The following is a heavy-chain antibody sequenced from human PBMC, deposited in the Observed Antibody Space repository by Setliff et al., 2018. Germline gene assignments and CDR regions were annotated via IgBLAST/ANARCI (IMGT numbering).Heavy chain of an antibody. CDR2: TIPMFGTT. D-gene: IGHD3-22*01. V-gene: IGHV1-69*05. CDR1: GATFSSYG. Sequence: GASVKVSCKASGATFSSYGISWVRQAPGQGLEWMGGTIPMFGTTEYAQKFQGRLTIITDESTNTAFMQLSSLRSDDTAVYYCVRGGVDSRSSTDYRYYMDVWGKGTTVTVSS. CDR3: VRGGVDSRSSTDYRYYMDV. J-gene: IGHJ6*03.